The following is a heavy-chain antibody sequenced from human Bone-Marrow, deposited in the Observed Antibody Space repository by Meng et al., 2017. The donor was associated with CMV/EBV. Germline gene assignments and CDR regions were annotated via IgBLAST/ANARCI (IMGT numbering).Heavy chain of an antibody. D-gene: IGHD3-3*01. J-gene: IGHJ4*02. Sequence: VSGGSISSGGYFWSWVRQHPGKGLEWIGYIYWSGSTYYNPSLKSRVTISADTSKNQFSLKLSSVTAADTAVYYCARVSYDFWSGAFDYWGQGTLVTVS. V-gene: IGHV4-31*02. CDR3: ARVSYDFWSGAFDY. CDR1: GGSISSGGYF. CDR2: IYWSGST.